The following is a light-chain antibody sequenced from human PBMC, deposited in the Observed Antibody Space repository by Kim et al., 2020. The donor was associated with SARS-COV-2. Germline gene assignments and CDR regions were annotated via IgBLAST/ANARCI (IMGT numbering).Light chain of an antibody. CDR1: NIGSKS. CDR2: YDS. CDR3: QVWDSSSDHYF. J-gene: IGLJ1*01. Sequence: SYELTQPPSVSVAPGKTARITCGGNNIGSKSVHWYQQKPGQAPVLVIYYDSDRPSGIPERFSGSNSGNTATLTISRVVAGAEADYYCQVWDSSSDHYFFG. V-gene: IGLV3-21*04.